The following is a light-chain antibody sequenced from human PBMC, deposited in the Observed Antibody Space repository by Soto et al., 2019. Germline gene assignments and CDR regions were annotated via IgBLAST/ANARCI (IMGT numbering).Light chain of an antibody. V-gene: IGKV3-15*01. CDR1: QSVGSN. CDR2: DAS. J-gene: IGKJ1*01. CDR3: QQSNNWPKT. Sequence: EIVMTQSPDTLSVSPGETATLSCRASQSVGSNLAWYQQKPGQAPRLLISDASTRAAGLPARFSGSGSGTEFTLTISSLQSEDFAVYYCQQSNNWPKTFGQGTKVDIK.